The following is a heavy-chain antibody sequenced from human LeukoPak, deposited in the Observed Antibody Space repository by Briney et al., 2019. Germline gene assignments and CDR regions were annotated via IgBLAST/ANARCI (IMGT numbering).Heavy chain of an antibody. J-gene: IGHJ1*01. D-gene: IGHD3-3*01. CDR1: GGSISSYY. CDR3: ARHRFSFTIPAYFQH. V-gene: IGHV4-59*01. Sequence: SETLSLTCTVSGGSISSYYWSWIRQPPWKGLEWIGYIYYSGSTTYNPSLKSRVTISEDTSKNQFSLKLSSVTAADTAVYYCARHRFSFTIPAYFQHWGQGTLVTVSS. CDR2: IYYSGST.